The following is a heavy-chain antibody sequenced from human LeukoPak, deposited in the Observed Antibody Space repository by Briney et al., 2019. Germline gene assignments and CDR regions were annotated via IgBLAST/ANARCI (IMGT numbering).Heavy chain of an antibody. J-gene: IGHJ4*02. CDR2: ISGSGGGT. D-gene: IGHD1-26*01. CDR1: GFTFSSIA. V-gene: IGHV3-23*01. CDR3: AKDLGRYRNNFFDY. Sequence: GGSLRLSCAASGFTFSSIAMSWVRQAPDKGLEWVSTISGSGGGTYYADSVKGRFTISRHDSKNTLYLQMNSLRADDTAVYYCAKDLGRYRNNFFDYWGQGNLVTVSS.